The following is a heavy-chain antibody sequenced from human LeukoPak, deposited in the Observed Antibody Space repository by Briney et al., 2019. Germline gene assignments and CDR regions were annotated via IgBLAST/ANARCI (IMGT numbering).Heavy chain of an antibody. V-gene: IGHV3-30*03. CDR3: ARSVAAVDY. CDR1: GFTFSSHD. Sequence: GGSLRLSCAASGFTFSSHDMHWVRQAPGKGLEWVSIISYDGGKKDYADSVKGRFTISRDNSKNTLYLQMNSLRAEDTAVYYCARSVAAVDYWGQGTLVTVSS. D-gene: IGHD6-19*01. J-gene: IGHJ4*02. CDR2: ISYDGGKK.